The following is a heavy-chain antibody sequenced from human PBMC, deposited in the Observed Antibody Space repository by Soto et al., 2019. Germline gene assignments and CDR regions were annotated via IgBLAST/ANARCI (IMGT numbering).Heavy chain of an antibody. D-gene: IGHD3-3*01. V-gene: IGHV3-23*01. J-gene: IGHJ4*02. CDR1: GFTFSSYA. CDR3: AKNSEYDFWSGYYGDYFDY. Sequence: GGSLRLSCAASGFTFSSYAMSWVRQAPGKGLEWVSAISGSGGSTYYADSVKGRFTISRDNSKNTLYLQMNSLRAEDTAVYYCAKNSEYDFWSGYYGDYFDYWGQGTLVTVSS. CDR2: ISGSGGST.